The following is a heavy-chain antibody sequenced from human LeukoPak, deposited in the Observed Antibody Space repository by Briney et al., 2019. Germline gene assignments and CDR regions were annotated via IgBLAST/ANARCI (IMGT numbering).Heavy chain of an antibody. V-gene: IGHV3-23*01. CDR1: GFIFSNYA. CDR2: IVGRGSST. CDR3: AKWGDYDILTGYYDSDY. J-gene: IGHJ4*02. D-gene: IGHD3-9*01. Sequence: AGGSRRLSCAASGFIFSNYAMSWVRQAPGKGLEWVSAIVGRGSSTYYADSVKGRFTISRDNSKNTLYLQLNRLRAEDTAVYYCAKWGDYDILTGYYDSDYWGQGTLVTVSS.